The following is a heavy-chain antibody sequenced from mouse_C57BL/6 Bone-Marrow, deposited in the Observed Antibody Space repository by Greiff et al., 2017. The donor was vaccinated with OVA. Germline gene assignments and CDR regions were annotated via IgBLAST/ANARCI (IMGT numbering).Heavy chain of an antibody. Sequence: QVQLQQPGAELVKPGASVKMSCKASGYTFTSYWITWVKQRPGQGLEWIGDIYPGSGSTNYNEKFKSKATLTVDTSSSTAYMQLSSLTSEDSAVYYCARSCGNYAWFAYWGQGTLVTVSA. J-gene: IGHJ3*01. V-gene: IGHV1-55*01. CDR1: GYTFTSYW. CDR2: IYPGSGST. CDR3: ARSCGNYAWFAY. D-gene: IGHD2-1*01.